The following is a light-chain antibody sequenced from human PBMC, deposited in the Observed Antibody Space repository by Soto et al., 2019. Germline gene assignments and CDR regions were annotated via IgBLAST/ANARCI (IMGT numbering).Light chain of an antibody. V-gene: IGKV3-20*01. CDR1: QSVSSNY. J-gene: IGKJ1*01. CDR3: QHFGSSPPWP. Sequence: ENVLTQFPGTLSLSPGERATLSCRPSQSVSSNYLAWYQQKPGQAPRLLIYGASSRAAGIPDRFRGSGSGTDFTLTISRLEPEDFAVYYCQHFGSSPPWPFGQGTKVDIK. CDR2: GAS.